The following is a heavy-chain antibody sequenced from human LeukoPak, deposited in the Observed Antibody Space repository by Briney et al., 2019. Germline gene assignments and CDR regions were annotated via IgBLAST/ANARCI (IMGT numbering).Heavy chain of an antibody. D-gene: IGHD4-23*01. CDR2: IRTTGTTI. CDR3: ARNMDYGGTYFDY. V-gene: IGHV3-11*01. CDR1: GFTLSDYY. Sequence: PGGSLRLSCEASGFTLSDYYMSWIRQAPGRGLEWLSYIRTTGTTIYSADSVKGRFTISRDNAKNSLFLQINSLRAEDTAVYYCARNMDYGGTYFDYWGQETLVTVSS. J-gene: IGHJ4*02.